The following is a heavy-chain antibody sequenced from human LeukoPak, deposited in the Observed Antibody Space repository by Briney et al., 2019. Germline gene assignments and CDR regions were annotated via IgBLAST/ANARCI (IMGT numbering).Heavy chain of an antibody. V-gene: IGHV3-53*01. Sequence: GGSLRLSCAASGFIVSSNNMNWVRQAPGRGLEWVSVIYTGGNTYYADSVKGRFTISRDNSKNTLFLQMNNLRAEDTAVYYCADRGIFEAPDYWGQGTLVTVSS. CDR1: GFIVSSNN. J-gene: IGHJ4*02. D-gene: IGHD3-3*01. CDR2: IYTGGNT. CDR3: ADRGIFEAPDY.